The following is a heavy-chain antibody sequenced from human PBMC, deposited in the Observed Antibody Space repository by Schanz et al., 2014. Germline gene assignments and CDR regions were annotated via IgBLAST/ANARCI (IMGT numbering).Heavy chain of an antibody. Sequence: EVQLLDSGGGLVQPGGSLRLSCAASGFTFSTYAMSWVRQAPVKGLEWVSAISGSGGSTYYADSVKGRFTISRDNSKNTLYLQMNSLRAEDTAVYYCAKDPSHGDYDYYFDYWGQGTLVTVSS. CDR2: ISGSGGST. J-gene: IGHJ4*02. D-gene: IGHD3-22*01. CDR1: GFTFSTYA. CDR3: AKDPSHGDYDYYFDY. V-gene: IGHV3-23*01.